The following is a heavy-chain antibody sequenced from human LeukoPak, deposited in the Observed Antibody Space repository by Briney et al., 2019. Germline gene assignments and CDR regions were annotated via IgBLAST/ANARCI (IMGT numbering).Heavy chain of an antibody. J-gene: IGHJ4*02. D-gene: IGHD1-26*01. CDR3: VKLRGIYLDFDY. CDR2: IIGSGGYT. Sequence: GGSLRLSCAASGFTFSSYAMSWVRQASGKGLEWVSAIIGSGGYTYYADSVKGRFTISRDNSKNTLSLQMDSLRAEDTAVYYCVKLRGIYLDFDYWGQGTLVTVSS. CDR1: GFTFSSYA. V-gene: IGHV3-23*01.